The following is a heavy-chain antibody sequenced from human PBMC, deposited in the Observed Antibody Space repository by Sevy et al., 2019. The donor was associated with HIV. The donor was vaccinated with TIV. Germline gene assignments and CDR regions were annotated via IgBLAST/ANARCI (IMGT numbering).Heavy chain of an antibody. CDR1: GFTFSSYS. V-gene: IGHV3-48*02. J-gene: IGHJ4*02. CDR2: ISSSSSTI. Sequence: GGSLRLSCAASGFTFSSYSMNWVRQAPGKGLEWVSYISSSSSTIYYANSVKGRFTISRDKAKNSLYLQMNSLRDEDTTVYYCAGDRERGQWLPRSDFDYWGQGTLVTVSS. D-gene: IGHD6-19*01. CDR3: AGDRERGQWLPRSDFDY.